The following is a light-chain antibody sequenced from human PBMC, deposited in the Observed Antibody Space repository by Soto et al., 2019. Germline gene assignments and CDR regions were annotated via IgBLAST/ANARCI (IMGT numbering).Light chain of an antibody. V-gene: IGLV2-8*01. J-gene: IGLJ2*01. CDR2: EVS. CDR1: TSDVGGYNF. CDR3: SSYAGANKLL. Sequence: QSALTQPPSASGSPGQSVTISCTGTTSDVGGYNFVSWYQQHPGKAPKLMIYEVSQRPAGVPDRFSGSKSGNRASLTVSGLQAEDEADCYCSSYAGANKLLFGGGTKLTVL.